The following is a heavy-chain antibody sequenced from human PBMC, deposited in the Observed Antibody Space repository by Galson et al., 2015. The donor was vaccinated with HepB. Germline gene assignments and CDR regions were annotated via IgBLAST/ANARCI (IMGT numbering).Heavy chain of an antibody. D-gene: IGHD3-16*02. Sequence: SLRLSCAASGFTFSSYGMHWVRQAPRKGLEYVSAVDSSGLSTYYADSVKGRFTISRDNPKNTLYLQMSSLRVEDTAVYYCVKDRGGGGSYRPFDYWGQGTLVSVSS. CDR1: GFTFSSYG. V-gene: IGHV3-64D*06. CDR2: VDSSGLST. CDR3: VKDRGGGGSYRPFDY. J-gene: IGHJ4*02.